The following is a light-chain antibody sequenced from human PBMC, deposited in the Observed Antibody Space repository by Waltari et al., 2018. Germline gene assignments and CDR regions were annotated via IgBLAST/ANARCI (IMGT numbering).Light chain of an antibody. CDR3: SSRNGRANQVV. CDR2: GKD. CDR1: SHRTPT. Sequence: SSELTQDPAVSVALGQTVRITRQGDSHRTPTASWYQLKPGQAPVLVIYGKDKRPSGIPDRISGYSSGATSSLTITGAQAEHEADYYCSSRNGRANQVVFAGGTKVTVL. V-gene: IGLV3-19*01. J-gene: IGLJ3*02.